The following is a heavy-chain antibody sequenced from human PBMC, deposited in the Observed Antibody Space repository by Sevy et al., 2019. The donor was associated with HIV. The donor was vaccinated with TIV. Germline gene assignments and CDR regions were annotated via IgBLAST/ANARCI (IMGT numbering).Heavy chain of an antibody. Sequence: ASVKVSCKASGYAFSGNGISWVRQAPGQGLEWMGWISGYNGNTNYTEKFQGRVTMTTDTSTTTAYMELRSLRSDDSAVYYCARESRNDYADPNDAFDIWGQGTMVTVSS. V-gene: IGHV1-18*04. J-gene: IGHJ3*02. CDR3: ARESRNDYADPNDAFDI. CDR1: GYAFSGNG. D-gene: IGHD4-17*01. CDR2: ISGYNGNT.